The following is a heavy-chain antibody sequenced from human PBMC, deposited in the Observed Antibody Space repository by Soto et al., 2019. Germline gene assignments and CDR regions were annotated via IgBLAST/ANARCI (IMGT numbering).Heavy chain of an antibody. J-gene: IGHJ4*02. Sequence: QITLNESGPTVVNPAETLTLTCTFSGFSLTTSGVGVGWIRQSPGKAPEWLALIYWDDDKRYSASLKSTLTITKDTSKNQVVLTMASVDPADTATSYCAHRILRTVFGLVTTTAIYFDFWGQGTPVVVSS. D-gene: IGHD3-3*01. CDR3: AHRILRTVFGLVTTTAIYFDF. V-gene: IGHV2-5*02. CDR2: IYWDDDK. CDR1: GFSLTTSGVG.